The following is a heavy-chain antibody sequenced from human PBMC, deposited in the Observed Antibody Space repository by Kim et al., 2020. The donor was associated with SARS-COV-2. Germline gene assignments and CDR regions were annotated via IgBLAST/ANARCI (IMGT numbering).Heavy chain of an antibody. CDR1: GGSISTYC. Sequence: SETLSLTCSVSGGSISTYCWSWIRQSPGKGLEWIGYIYDSGYTNHNPSPTSRVTVSVDTSKNQFNLSLNSVTAADTAVYYCARHRTGRGYFDSWGQGTLV. D-gene: IGHD4-17*01. J-gene: IGHJ4*02. V-gene: IGHV4-59*08. CDR3: ARHRTGRGYFDS. CDR2: IYDSGYT.